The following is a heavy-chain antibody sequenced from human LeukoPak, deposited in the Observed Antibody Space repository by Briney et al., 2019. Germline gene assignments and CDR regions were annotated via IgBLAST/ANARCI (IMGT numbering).Heavy chain of an antibody. D-gene: IGHD6-13*01. CDR1: GFTFSSYA. Sequence: GGSLRLSCAASGFTFSSYAMHWVRQAPGKGLEWVAVISYDGSNKYYADSVKGRFTISRDNSKNTLYLQMNSLRAEDTAVYYCARDFHAGYSSSWSQFDYWGQGTLVTVSS. CDR2: ISYDGSNK. CDR3: ARDFHAGYSSSWSQFDY. V-gene: IGHV3-30-3*01. J-gene: IGHJ4*02.